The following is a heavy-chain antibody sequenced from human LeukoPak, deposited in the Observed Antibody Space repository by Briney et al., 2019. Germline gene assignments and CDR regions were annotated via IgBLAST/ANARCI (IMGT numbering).Heavy chain of an antibody. V-gene: IGHV3-53*01. D-gene: IGHD3-22*01. CDR3: ARRAGDYSHPYDY. Sequence: GGSLRLSCAASGLTVSSNCMSWVRQAPGKGLEWVSFIYSGGNTYYADSVKGRFTISRDNSKNTVHLQMNSLRAVDTAMYYCARRAGDYSHPYDYWGQGTLVTVSS. J-gene: IGHJ4*02. CDR2: IYSGGNT. CDR1: GLTVSSNC.